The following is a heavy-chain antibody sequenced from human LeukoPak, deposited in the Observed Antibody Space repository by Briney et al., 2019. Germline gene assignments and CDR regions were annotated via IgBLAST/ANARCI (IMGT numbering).Heavy chain of an antibody. D-gene: IGHD6-13*01. CDR3: VKAAGSWYGYFDY. CDR1: GFTFSSYG. Sequence: GGSLRLSCAASGFTFSSYGMHWVRQAPGKGLEWVALIWYDGSSKHYADSVRGRFTISRDNSKNTVYLQMSSLRAEDTAVYYCVKAAGSWYGYFDYWGQGTLVTVSS. V-gene: IGHV3-30*02. J-gene: IGHJ4*02. CDR2: IWYDGSSK.